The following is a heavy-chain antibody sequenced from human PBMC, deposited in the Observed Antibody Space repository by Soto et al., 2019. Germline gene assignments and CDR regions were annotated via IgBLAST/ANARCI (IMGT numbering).Heavy chain of an antibody. CDR1: GFSFRNYG. J-gene: IGHJ3*01. V-gene: IGHV3-33*01. Sequence: GGSLRLSCVGSGFSFRNYGMHWVRQAPDKGLEWVAVIWFDGSNPDYADSVKGRFTISRDNSKNTLYLHMNSLRAEDTALYSCARPSVVEGTYVVFDLWGQGTMGTVSS. CDR2: IWFDGSNP. D-gene: IGHD2-2*01. CDR3: ARPSVVEGTYVVFDL.